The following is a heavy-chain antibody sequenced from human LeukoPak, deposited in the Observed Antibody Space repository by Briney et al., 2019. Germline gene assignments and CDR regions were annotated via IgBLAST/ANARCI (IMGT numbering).Heavy chain of an antibody. Sequence: ASVKVSCKASGYTFINYNIHWVRQAPGQGLEWMGIIIPSGGSTIYAQKFRGRVTMTRDTSTSTVYVDLSSLRPEDTAVYYCARDIRSGWYYFDYWGQGTLVTVSS. V-gene: IGHV1-46*01. CDR2: IIPSGGST. J-gene: IGHJ4*02. CDR1: GYTFINYN. D-gene: IGHD6-19*01. CDR3: ARDIRSGWYYFDY.